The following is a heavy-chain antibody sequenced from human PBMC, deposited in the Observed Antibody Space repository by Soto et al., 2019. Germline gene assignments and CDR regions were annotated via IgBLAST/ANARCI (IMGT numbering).Heavy chain of an antibody. Sequence: SETLSLTCTVSGGSISSYHWNWIRQPPGKGLEWIGYVYSSGSTNYNPSLKSRVSISVDTSKNHFSLRLSSVTAADTAVYYCARLGYCRSGVCYENWGQGTLVTVSS. D-gene: IGHD2-8*01. CDR1: GGSISSYH. V-gene: IGHV4-59*08. J-gene: IGHJ4*02. CDR3: ARLGYCRSGVCYEN. CDR2: VYSSGST.